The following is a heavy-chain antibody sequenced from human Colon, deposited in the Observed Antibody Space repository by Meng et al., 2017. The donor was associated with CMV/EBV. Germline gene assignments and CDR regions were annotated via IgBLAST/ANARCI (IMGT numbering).Heavy chain of an antibody. Sequence: GESLKISCKGSGYSFTSYWIGWVRQMPGKGLEWMAIIYPDDSETRYSPSFRGQVTISVDKSTTTAYLQWSSLKTSDTAIYYCASPTSDFYYYGMDVWGQGTTVTVSS. V-gene: IGHV5-51*01. CDR3: ASPTSDFYYYGMDV. J-gene: IGHJ6*02. CDR1: GYSFTSYW. CDR2: IYPDDSET.